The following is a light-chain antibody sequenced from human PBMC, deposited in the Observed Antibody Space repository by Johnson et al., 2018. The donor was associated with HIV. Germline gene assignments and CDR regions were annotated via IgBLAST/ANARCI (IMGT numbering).Light chain of an antibody. CDR2: DNT. CDR1: SSNIGINY. V-gene: IGLV1-51*01. Sequence: QSVLTQPPSVSAAPGQKVTISCSGSSSNIGINYVSWYQQLPGTAPKLLIYDNTKRPSGIPDRLSGSSSVTSATLGITGLQTGDEADYYCGTWDSRLSAYVFGSGTKVTVL. CDR3: GTWDSRLSAYV. J-gene: IGLJ1*01.